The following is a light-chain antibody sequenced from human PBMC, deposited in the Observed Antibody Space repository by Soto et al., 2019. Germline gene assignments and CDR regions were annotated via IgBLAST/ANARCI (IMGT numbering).Light chain of an antibody. CDR3: QQYNSYST. CDR1: QSISSW. Sequence: DIRMTQSPSTLSASVGDRVTITCRASQSISSWLAWDQQKPGKAPKLLIYKASSLESGVPSRFSGSGSGTEFTLTISSLQPDDFATYYCQQYNSYSTFGQGTKVEIK. J-gene: IGKJ1*01. V-gene: IGKV1-5*03. CDR2: KAS.